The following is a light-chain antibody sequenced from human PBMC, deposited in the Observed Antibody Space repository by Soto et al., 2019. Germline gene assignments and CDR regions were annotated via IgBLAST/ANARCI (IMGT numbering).Light chain of an antibody. CDR3: QQRSNWLIT. Sequence: DIQMTQSPSTLSASVGDTVTITCRASQTISRWLAWYQQKPGKAPRLLIYTASTLESGVPSRFSASGSGTEFTLTISSLHPEDFAVYYCQQRSNWLITFGQGTRLEIK. CDR2: TAS. CDR1: QTISRW. J-gene: IGKJ5*01. V-gene: IGKV1-5*01.